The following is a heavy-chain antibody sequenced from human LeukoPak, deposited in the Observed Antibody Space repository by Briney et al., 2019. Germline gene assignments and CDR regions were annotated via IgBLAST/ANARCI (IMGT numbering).Heavy chain of an antibody. D-gene: IGHD2-21*02. J-gene: IGHJ4*02. Sequence: SETLSLTCTVSGGSISSSTYYWGWIRQPPGKGLEWIGSIYYSGSTYYTPSLKSRVTISADKSKNQFSLKLSSATAADTAVYYCARGRAAFCGGDCYSGFNIDYWGQGTLVTVSS. CDR2: IYYSGST. CDR3: ARGRAAFCGGDCYSGFNIDY. CDR1: GGSISSSTYY. V-gene: IGHV4-39*07.